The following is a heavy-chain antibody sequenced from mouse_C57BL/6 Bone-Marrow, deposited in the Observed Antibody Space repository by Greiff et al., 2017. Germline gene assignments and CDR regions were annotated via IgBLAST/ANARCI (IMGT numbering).Heavy chain of an antibody. CDR2: IRNKANNHAT. CDR3: TRNLWYYGSRFDY. J-gene: IGHJ2*01. V-gene: IGHV6-6*01. CDR1: GFTFSDAW. D-gene: IGHD1-1*01. Sequence: EVKLMESGGGLVQPGGSMKLSCAASGFTFSDAWMDWVRQSPEKGLEWVAEIRNKANNHATYYAESVKGRFTISRDDSKSSVYLQMNSLRAEDTGIYYCTRNLWYYGSRFDYWGQGTTLTVSS.